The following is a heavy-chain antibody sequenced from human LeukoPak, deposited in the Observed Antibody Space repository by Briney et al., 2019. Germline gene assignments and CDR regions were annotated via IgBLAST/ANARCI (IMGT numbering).Heavy chain of an antibody. V-gene: IGHV4-61*08. J-gene: IGHJ3*02. CDR3: VRDRWAVADTYYGFDI. D-gene: IGHD6-19*01. CDR1: GGSVSSRGCY. CDR2: FYYSGSS. Sequence: PSETLSLTCTVSGGSVSSRGCYWSWIRQPPGKGLEWIGYFYYSGSSNYNPSLKSRVTISLDTARNQFSLKLSSVTAADTAVYYCVRDRWAVADTYYGFDIWSQGTMVTVSS.